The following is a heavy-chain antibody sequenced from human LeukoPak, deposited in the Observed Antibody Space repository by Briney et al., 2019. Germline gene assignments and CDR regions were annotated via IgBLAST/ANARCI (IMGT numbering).Heavy chain of an antibody. J-gene: IGHJ6*02. V-gene: IGHV3-30*18. D-gene: IGHD2-2*02. CDR2: ISYDGSNK. CDR3: AKVAGYTGIYYYYGMDV. Sequence: PGRSLRLSCAASGFTFSSYGMHWVRQAPGKGLEWVAVISYDGSNKYYADSVKGRFTISRDNSKNTLYLQMNSLRAEDTAVYYCAKVAGYTGIYYYYGMDVWGQGTTVTVSS. CDR1: GFTFSSYG.